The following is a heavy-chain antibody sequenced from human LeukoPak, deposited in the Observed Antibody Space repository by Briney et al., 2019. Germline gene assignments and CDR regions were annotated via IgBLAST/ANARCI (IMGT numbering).Heavy chain of an antibody. D-gene: IGHD4-23*01. Sequence: SETLSLTCIVSGVSISSSNYYWGWVRQPPGKGLEWIGNIYSSGSTYYNSSLKSRVTISIDTSNNQVSLKMSSMTAADTAVYYCARDLARWPNDAFDIWGQGTMVTVSS. J-gene: IGHJ3*02. CDR3: ARDLARWPNDAFDI. V-gene: IGHV4-39*02. CDR1: GVSISSSNYY. CDR2: IYSSGST.